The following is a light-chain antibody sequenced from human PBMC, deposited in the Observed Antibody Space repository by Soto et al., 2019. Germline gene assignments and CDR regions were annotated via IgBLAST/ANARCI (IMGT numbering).Light chain of an antibody. CDR3: QRRSTWPYT. CDR1: QSVSGY. J-gene: IGKJ3*01. Sequence: EIVLTQSPATLSLSPGERATLSCRASQSVSGYLVWYQQKPGQAPRLLIYDASNRATGIPARFSGSGSGTDFTLTRSSLEPEEFAVYYCQRRSTWPYTFGPGTKVD. CDR2: DAS. V-gene: IGKV3-11*01.